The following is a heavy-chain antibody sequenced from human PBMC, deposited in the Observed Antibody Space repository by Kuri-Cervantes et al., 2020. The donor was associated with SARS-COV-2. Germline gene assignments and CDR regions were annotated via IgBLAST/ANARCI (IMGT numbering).Heavy chain of an antibody. D-gene: IGHD2-21*02. Sequence: SETLSLTRAVSGGSISSSNWWSWVRQPPGKGLEWIGEIYHSGSTNYNPSLKSRVTISVDKSKNQFSLKLSSVTAADTAVYYCARDTGYCGGDCSAFDIWGQGTMVTVSS. CDR2: IYHSGST. J-gene: IGHJ3*02. CDR1: GGSISSSNW. CDR3: ARDTGYCGGDCSAFDI. V-gene: IGHV4-4*02.